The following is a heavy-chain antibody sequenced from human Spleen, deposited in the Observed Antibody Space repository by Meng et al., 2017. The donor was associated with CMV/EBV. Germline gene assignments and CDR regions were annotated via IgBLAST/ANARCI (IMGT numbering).Heavy chain of an antibody. V-gene: IGHV3-49*04. Sequence: GESLKISCTASGFTFGDYAMSWVRQAPGKGLEWVGFIRSKAYGGTTEYAASVKGRFTISRDDSKSIAYLQMNSLRAEDTAVYYCARSSLDCSSTSCYYYYYYGMDVWGQGTTVTVSS. CDR3: ARSSLDCSSTSCYYYYYYGMDV. D-gene: IGHD2-2*01. J-gene: IGHJ6*02. CDR2: IRSKAYGGTT. CDR1: GFTFGDYA.